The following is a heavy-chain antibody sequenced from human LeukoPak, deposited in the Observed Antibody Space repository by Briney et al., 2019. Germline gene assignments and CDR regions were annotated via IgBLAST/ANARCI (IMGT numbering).Heavy chain of an antibody. D-gene: IGHD6-19*01. CDR1: GGSFSGYY. V-gene: IGHV4-34*01. Sequence: SETLSLTCAVYGGSFSGYYWSWIRQPPGKGLEWIGEINHSGSTNYNPSLKSRVTISVDTSKNQFSLKLSSVTAADTAVYYCARNTEYSSGWYGGWGNYYMDVWGKGTTVTISS. CDR2: INHSGST. CDR3: ARNTEYSSGWYGGWGNYYMDV. J-gene: IGHJ6*03.